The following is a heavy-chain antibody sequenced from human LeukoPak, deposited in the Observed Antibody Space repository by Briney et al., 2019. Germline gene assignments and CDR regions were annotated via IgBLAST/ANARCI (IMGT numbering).Heavy chain of an antibody. CDR3: VRGPYGSSISNWFDP. Sequence: PSETLSLTCSVSGGSITGYSWSWIRQPPGKGLEWIGYIYYSGDTYYSASLKSRVSFSVDTSQKQFSLKLKSVTAADTAVYYCVRGPYGSSISNWFDPWGQGILVIVSS. J-gene: IGHJ5*02. D-gene: IGHD3-10*01. CDR2: IYYSGDT. CDR1: GGSITGYS. V-gene: IGHV4-59*01.